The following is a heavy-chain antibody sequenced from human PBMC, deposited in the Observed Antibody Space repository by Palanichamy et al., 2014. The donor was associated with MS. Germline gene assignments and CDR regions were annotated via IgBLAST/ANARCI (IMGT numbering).Heavy chain of an antibody. CDR2: INAGNGNT. CDR3: AREHDSWSGYSFDF. J-gene: IGHJ4*02. V-gene: IGHV1-3*01. D-gene: IGHD3-3*01. Sequence: QVQLVQSGAAVKKPGASVKVSCKASGYAFTDYAIHWVRQAPGQRLEWMGWINAGNGNTKYSQKFQSRVTITRDTSAGTAYMELSSLRSEDTALYYCAREHDSWSGYSFDFWGQGTLVTASS. CDR1: GYAFTDYA.